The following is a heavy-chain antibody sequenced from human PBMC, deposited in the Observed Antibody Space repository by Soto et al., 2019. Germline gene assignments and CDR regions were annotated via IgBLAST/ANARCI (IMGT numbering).Heavy chain of an antibody. CDR3: AKAPRGIAARPGYFDY. Sequence: PGKGLEWVSAISGSGGSTYYADSVKGRFTISRDNSKNTLYLQMNSLRAEDTAVYYCAKAPRGIAARPGYFDYWGQGTLVTVSS. D-gene: IGHD6-6*01. CDR2: ISGSGGST. J-gene: IGHJ4*02. V-gene: IGHV3-23*01.